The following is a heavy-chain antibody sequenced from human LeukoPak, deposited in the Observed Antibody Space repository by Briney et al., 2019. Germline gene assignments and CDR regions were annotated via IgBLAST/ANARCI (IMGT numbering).Heavy chain of an antibody. J-gene: IGHJ4*02. V-gene: IGHV3-30*18. Sequence: GRSLRLSCAASGFTFSSYGMHWVRQAPGKGLEWLAVISYDGSNKYYADSVKGRFTISRDNSKNTLYLQMNSLRAEDTAVYYCAKAPGGVLLWFGEFIDYWGQGTLVTVSS. D-gene: IGHD3-10*01. CDR1: GFTFSSYG. CDR2: ISYDGSNK. CDR3: AKAPGGVLLWFGEFIDY.